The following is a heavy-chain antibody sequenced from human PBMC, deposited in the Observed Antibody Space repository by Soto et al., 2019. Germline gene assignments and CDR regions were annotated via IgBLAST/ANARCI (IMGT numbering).Heavy chain of an antibody. J-gene: IGHJ4*02. CDR1: GYTFTSYD. CDR3: ARAGGYSYGFDY. CDR2: MNPNSGNT. D-gene: IGHD5-18*01. V-gene: IGHV1-8*01. Sequence: QVQLVQSGAEVKKPGASVKVSCKASGYTFTSYDINWVRQATGPGLEWMGWMNPNSGNTGYAQKFQGRVTMTRNTSISKAYMELSSLRSEDSSVYYCARAGGYSYGFDYWGQGTLVTVSS.